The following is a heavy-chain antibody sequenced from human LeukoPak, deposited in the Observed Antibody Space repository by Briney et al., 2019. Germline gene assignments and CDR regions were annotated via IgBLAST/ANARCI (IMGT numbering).Heavy chain of an antibody. D-gene: IGHD3-22*01. CDR3: ARDQNEYYYDSSGYSL. J-gene: IGHJ4*02. V-gene: IGHV4-39*07. CDR2: IYDSGST. CDR1: GGSIRSSYYY. Sequence: SETLSLTCTVSGGSIRSSYYYWGWIRQPPGKGLEWIGSIYDSGSTNYNPSLKSRVTISVDTSKNQFSLKLSSVTAADTAVYYCARDQNEYYYDSSGYSLWGQGTLVTISS.